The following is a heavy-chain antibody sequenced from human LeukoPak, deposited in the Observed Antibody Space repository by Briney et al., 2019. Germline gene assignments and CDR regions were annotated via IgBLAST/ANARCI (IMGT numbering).Heavy chain of an antibody. CDR3: ARTYDFWSGYYFDY. Sequence: GASVKVSCKASGYTFTGYYMHWVRQAPGQGLEWMGRINPNSGGTNYAQKFQGRVTMTRDTSISTAYMELSRLRSDDTAVYYCARTYDFWSGYYFDYWGQGTLVTVSS. CDR2: INPNSGGT. CDR1: GYTFTGYY. J-gene: IGHJ4*02. V-gene: IGHV1-2*06. D-gene: IGHD3-3*01.